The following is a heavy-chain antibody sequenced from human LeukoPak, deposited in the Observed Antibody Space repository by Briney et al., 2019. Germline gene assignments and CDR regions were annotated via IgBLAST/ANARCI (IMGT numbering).Heavy chain of an antibody. V-gene: IGHV3-53*01. CDR1: GFTVSSNS. CDR3: ATAYSSSWYTDY. Sequence: QPGGSLRLSCTVSGFTVSSNSMSWVRQAPGKGLEWVSFIYSDNTHYSDSVKGRFTISRDNSKNTLYLQMNSLRAEDTAVYYCATAYSSSWYTDYWGQGTLVTVSS. J-gene: IGHJ4*02. D-gene: IGHD6-13*01. CDR2: IYSDNT.